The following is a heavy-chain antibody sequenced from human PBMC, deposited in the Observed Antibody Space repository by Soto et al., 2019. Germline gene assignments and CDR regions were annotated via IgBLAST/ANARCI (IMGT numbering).Heavy chain of an antibody. V-gene: IGHV1-69*13. CDR1: GGTFSSYA. J-gene: IGHJ3*02. D-gene: IGHD4-17*01. Sequence: SVKVSCKASGGTFSSYAISWVRQAPGQGLEWMGGIIPIFGTANYAQKFQGRVTITADESTSTAYMELSSLRSEDTAVYYCARGRATVTTHDAFDIWGQRTMVTVSS. CDR3: ARGRATVTTHDAFDI. CDR2: IIPIFGTA.